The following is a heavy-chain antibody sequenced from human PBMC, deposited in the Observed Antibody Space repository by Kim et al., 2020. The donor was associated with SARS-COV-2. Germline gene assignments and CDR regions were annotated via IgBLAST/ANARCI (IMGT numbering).Heavy chain of an antibody. CDR2: INSDGIST. Sequence: GGSLRLSCAASGFTFTNYWMHWVRQAPGKGLVWVSRINSDGISTIYADSVKGRFTISRDNARNTLYLQMNSLTAEDTAVYYCARDGTMSARPGRHWFDPWAQGTLVTVS. CDR3: ARDGTMSARPGRHWFDP. CDR1: GFTFTNYW. V-gene: IGHV3-74*01. D-gene: IGHD6-6*01. J-gene: IGHJ5*02.